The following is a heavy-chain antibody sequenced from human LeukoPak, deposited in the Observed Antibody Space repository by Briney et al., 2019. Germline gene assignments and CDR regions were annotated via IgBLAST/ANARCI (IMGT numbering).Heavy chain of an antibody. CDR2: INTNTGNP. CDR1: GYTFTSSA. D-gene: IGHD3-10*01. V-gene: IGHV7-4-1*02. J-gene: IGHJ5*02. CDR3: ARCRGLVRHGLNWFDP. Sequence: EASVKVSCKASGYTFTSSAMNWVRQAPGQGLEWMGWINTNTGNPTYAQGFTGRFVFSLDTSVSTAYLQISSLKAEDTAVYYCARCRGLVRHGLNWFDPWGQGTLVTVSS.